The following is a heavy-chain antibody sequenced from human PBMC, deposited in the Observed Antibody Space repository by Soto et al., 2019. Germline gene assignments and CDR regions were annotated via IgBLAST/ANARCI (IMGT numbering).Heavy chain of an antibody. D-gene: IGHD5-18*01. J-gene: IGHJ4*02. Sequence: QVQLVESGGGVVQPGRSLRLSCAASGFTFSSYGMHWVRQAPGEGLEWVAVISYDGSNKYYADSVKGRFTISRDNSKSTLYLQMNSLRAEDTAVYYCAKEIQGGYSYGFDYWGQGTLVTVSS. CDR1: GFTFSSYG. CDR3: AKEIQGGYSYGFDY. CDR2: ISYDGSNK. V-gene: IGHV3-30*18.